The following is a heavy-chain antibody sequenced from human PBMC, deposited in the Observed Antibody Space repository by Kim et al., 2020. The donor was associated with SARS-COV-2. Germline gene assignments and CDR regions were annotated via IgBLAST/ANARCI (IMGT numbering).Heavy chain of an antibody. V-gene: IGHV1-18*01. J-gene: IGHJ3*02. CDR3: ARDPYYDYVWGSYRTLNAFDN. D-gene: IGHD3-16*02. CDR1: YTFTSYG. CDR2: ISAYNGNT. Sequence: YTFTSYGISWVRQAPGQGLEWMGWISAYNGNTNYAQKLQGRVTMTTDTSTSTAYMELRSLRSDDTAVYYCARDPYYDYVWGSYRTLNAFDNW.